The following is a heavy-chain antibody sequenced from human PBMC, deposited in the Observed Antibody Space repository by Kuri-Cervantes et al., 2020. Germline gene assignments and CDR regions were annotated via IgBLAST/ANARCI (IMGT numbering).Heavy chain of an antibody. CDR2: IYYSGST. CDR1: GGSISSYY. J-gene: IGHJ5*02. Sequence: ESLKISCTVSGGSISSYYWSWIRQPPGKGLEWIGYIYYSGSTNYNPSLKSRVTISVDTSKNQFSLKLSSVTAVDTAVYYCARSEAIPAGVGDWFDPWGQGILVTVSS. V-gene: IGHV4-59*01. D-gene: IGHD2-2*02. CDR3: ARSEAIPAGVGDWFDP.